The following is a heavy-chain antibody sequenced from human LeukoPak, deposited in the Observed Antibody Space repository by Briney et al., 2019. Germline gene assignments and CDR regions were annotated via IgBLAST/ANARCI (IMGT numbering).Heavy chain of an antibody. Sequence: GGSLRLSCAASGFTFSSYWMSWVRQAPGKGLEWVANIKQDGSEKYYVDSVKGRFTISRDNARNSLYLQMSSLRPEDTAVYYCATYTHWVAGDVWGQGTTVTVSS. V-gene: IGHV3-7*01. CDR1: GFTFSSYW. D-gene: IGHD3-16*01. CDR2: IKQDGSEK. CDR3: ATYTHWVAGDV. J-gene: IGHJ6*02.